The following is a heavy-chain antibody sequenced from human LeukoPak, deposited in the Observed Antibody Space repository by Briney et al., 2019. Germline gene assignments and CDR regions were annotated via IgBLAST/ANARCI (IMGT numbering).Heavy chain of an antibody. CDR2: ISGSGGST. V-gene: IGHV3-23*01. CDR1: GFTFSSYA. Sequence: GGSLRLSCAASGFTFSSYAMSWVRQAPGKGLEWVSAISGSGGSTYYADSVKGRFTISRDNSKNSLYLQMNSLRAEDTAVYYCAKADYSTTYFDYWGQGTLVTVSS. D-gene: IGHD4-11*01. CDR3: AKADYSTTYFDY. J-gene: IGHJ4*02.